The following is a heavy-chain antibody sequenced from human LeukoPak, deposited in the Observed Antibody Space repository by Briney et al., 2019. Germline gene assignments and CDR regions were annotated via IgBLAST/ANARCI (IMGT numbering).Heavy chain of an antibody. CDR2: ISSSSSYI. Sequence: GGSLRLSCAASGFTFSSYSMNWVRQAPGKGLDWVSSISSSSSYIYYADSVKGRFTISRDNAKNSLYLQMNSLRAEDTAVYYCARAPRDYFDYWGQGTLVTVSS. V-gene: IGHV3-21*01. J-gene: IGHJ4*02. CDR3: ARAPRDYFDY. CDR1: GFTFSSYS.